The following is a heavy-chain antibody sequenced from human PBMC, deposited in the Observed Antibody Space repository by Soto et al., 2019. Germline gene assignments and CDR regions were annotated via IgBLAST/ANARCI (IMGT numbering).Heavy chain of an antibody. CDR3: TTEDCSSTSCYWGVGY. CDR1: GFTFSNAW. D-gene: IGHD2-2*01. V-gene: IGHV3-15*01. Sequence: GSLRLSCAASGFTFSNAWMSWVRQAPGKGLEWVGRIKSKTDGGTTDYAAPVKGRFTISRDDSKNTLYLQMNSLKTEDTAVYYCTTEDCSSTSCYWGVGYWGQGTLVTVSS. J-gene: IGHJ4*02. CDR2: IKSKTDGGTT.